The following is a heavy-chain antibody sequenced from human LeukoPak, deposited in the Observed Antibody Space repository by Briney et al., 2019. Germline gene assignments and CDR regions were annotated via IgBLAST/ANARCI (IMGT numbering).Heavy chain of an antibody. D-gene: IGHD3-10*01. CDR3: ARAGMVRGVFSASFDH. J-gene: IGHJ4*02. Sequence: GGSLRLSCAASGFSFSSYRMNWVRQAPGKGLEWVSSVSNSGDYIHYADSVKGRFTISRDNSKNSLYLQMNSLRAEDTAVYYCARAGMVRGVFSASFDHWGQGTLVTVSS. CDR2: VSNSGDYI. CDR1: GFSFSSYR. V-gene: IGHV3-21*04.